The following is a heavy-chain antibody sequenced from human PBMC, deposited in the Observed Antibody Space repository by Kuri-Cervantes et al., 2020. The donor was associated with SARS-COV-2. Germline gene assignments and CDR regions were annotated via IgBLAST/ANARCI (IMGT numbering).Heavy chain of an antibody. CDR2: ISSSSSYT. Sequence: GESLKISCAASGFTFSDYHMSWIRQAPGKGLEWVSYISSSSSYTNYADSVKGRFTISRDNAKNSLYLQMNSLRAEDTAVYYCAKGLWFGELFSYGTDVWGQGTTVTVSS. J-gene: IGHJ6*02. D-gene: IGHD3-10*01. V-gene: IGHV3-11*03. CDR1: GFTFSDYH. CDR3: AKGLWFGELFSYGTDV.